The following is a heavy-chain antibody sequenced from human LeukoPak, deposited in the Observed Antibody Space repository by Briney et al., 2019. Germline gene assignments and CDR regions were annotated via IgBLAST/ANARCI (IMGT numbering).Heavy chain of an antibody. J-gene: IGHJ4*02. Sequence: SETLSLTCGVSGGPIDITNYWSLVRQAPGKGLEWIGEISHDGTTNYNPSLRSRVAMSLDRANNQFSLTLTSVTAADTAVYYCTRENRPFCPFAYWGQGALVTVSS. CDR3: TRENRPFCPFAY. D-gene: IGHD3-3*01. CDR1: GGPIDITNY. V-gene: IGHV4-4*02. CDR2: ISHDGTT.